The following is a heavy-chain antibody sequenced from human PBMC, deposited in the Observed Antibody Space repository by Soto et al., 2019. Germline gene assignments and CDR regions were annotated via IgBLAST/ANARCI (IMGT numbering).Heavy chain of an antibody. D-gene: IGHD3-10*01. CDR1: GGSISSGGYY. CDR3: ARDRMVRGVIGAYYFDY. V-gene: IGHV4-31*03. Sequence: QVQLQESGPGLVKPSQTLSLTCTVSGGSISSGGYYWSWIRQHPGKGLEWIGYIYYSGSTYYNPSLQRRVTISVDTSKNQFSLKLSSVTAADTAVYYCARDRMVRGVIGAYYFDYWGQGTLVTVSS. CDR2: IYYSGST. J-gene: IGHJ4*02.